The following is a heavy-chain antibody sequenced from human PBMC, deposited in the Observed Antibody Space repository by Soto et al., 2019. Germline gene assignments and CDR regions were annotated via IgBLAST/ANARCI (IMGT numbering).Heavy chain of an antibody. J-gene: IGHJ4*02. Sequence: GGSLRLSCAASGFIFSNYAMSWVRQAPGKGLEWVSSISGDAESTYYADSVKGRFTISRDNSKNTLFLLMNSLRAEDTAVYYCAKGIGVTNGYNWVPEYWGQGTLVTVSS. CDR1: GFIFSNYA. D-gene: IGHD5-12*01. CDR2: ISGDAEST. V-gene: IGHV3-23*01. CDR3: AKGIGVTNGYNWVPEY.